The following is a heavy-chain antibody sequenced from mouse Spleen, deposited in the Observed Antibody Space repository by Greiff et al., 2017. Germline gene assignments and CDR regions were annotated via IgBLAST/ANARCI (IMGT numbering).Heavy chain of an antibody. CDR3: ASLDYSNWFAY. V-gene: IGHV1-18*01. CDR1: GYTFTDYN. D-gene: IGHD2-5*01. J-gene: IGHJ3*01. CDR2: INPNNGGT. Sequence: VQLQQSGPELVKPGASVKIPCKASGYTFTDYNMDWVKQSHGKSLEWIGDINPNNGGTIYNQKFKGKATLTVDKSSSTAYMELRSLTSEDTAVYYCASLDYSNWFAYWGQGTLVTVSA.